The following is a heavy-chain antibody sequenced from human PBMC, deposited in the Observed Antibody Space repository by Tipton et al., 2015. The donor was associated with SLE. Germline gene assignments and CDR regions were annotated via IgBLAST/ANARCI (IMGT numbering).Heavy chain of an antibody. J-gene: IGHJ4*02. D-gene: IGHD4-17*01. CDR1: GASISSYF. V-gene: IGHV4-59*01. CDR3: ARVSSDYGDLYFDY. Sequence: TLSLTCTVSGASISSYFWSWIRQPPGKGLEWIGYISYSETTNYNPSLKSRVTISIDTSKNQFSLKLSSVTAADTAVYYCARVSSDYGDLYFDYWGQGTLVTVSS. CDR2: ISYSETT.